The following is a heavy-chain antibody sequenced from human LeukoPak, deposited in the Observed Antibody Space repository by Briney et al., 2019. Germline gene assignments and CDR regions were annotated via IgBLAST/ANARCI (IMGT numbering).Heavy chain of an antibody. Sequence: GESLKISCNGSGYSFTTYWIGWVRQMPGKGLEWMGIIYPGDSDTRYSPSFQGQITISADKSINTAYLQWNSLRASDTAMYYCARRLTTEETFDYWGQGTLVTVSS. CDR3: ARRLTTEETFDY. CDR1: GYSFTTYW. CDR2: IYPGDSDT. D-gene: IGHD1-1*01. V-gene: IGHV5-51*01. J-gene: IGHJ4*02.